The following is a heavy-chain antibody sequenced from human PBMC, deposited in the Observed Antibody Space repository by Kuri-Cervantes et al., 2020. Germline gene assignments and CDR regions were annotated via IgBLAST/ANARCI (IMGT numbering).Heavy chain of an antibody. CDR1: GGSISSGDYY. Sequence: LRLSCTVSGGSISSGDYYWSWIRQPPGKGLEWIGYIYYSGSTYYNPSLKSRVTISVDTSKNQFSLKLSSVTAADTAVYYCARVRGGCSSTSCYWIFGMDVWGQGTTVTVSS. D-gene: IGHD2-2*01. CDR2: IYYSGST. CDR3: ARVRGGCSSTSCYWIFGMDV. J-gene: IGHJ6*02. V-gene: IGHV4-30-4*01.